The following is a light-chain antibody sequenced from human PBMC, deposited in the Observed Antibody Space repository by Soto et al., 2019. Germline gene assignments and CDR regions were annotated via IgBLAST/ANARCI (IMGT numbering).Light chain of an antibody. J-gene: IGLJ1*01. CDR1: SIDVGSYNL. V-gene: IGLV2-23*02. Sequence: QSVLTQPAYVSGSPGQSITISCAGTSIDVGSYNLVSWYQQYPGKAPKLMIYEVTQRPSGVSNRFSGSKSGNTASLTISGLQAEDEADYYCCSYARGSTYVFGTGTKVTVL. CDR2: EVT. CDR3: CSYARGSTYV.